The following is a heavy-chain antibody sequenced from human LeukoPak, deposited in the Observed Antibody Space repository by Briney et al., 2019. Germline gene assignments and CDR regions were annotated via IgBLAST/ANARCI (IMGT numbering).Heavy chain of an antibody. Sequence: GRSLRLSCAASGFTFDDYAMRWVRQAPGKGLEWVSTISGSSGATYYADFVKGRFTISRDNSKFTLYLQMDSLRADDTAIYYCANTNDRDGDFNGDCWGQGTLVTVSS. CDR3: ANTNDRDGDFNGDC. D-gene: IGHD1-1*01. CDR2: ISGSSGAT. CDR1: GFTFDDYA. V-gene: IGHV3-23*01. J-gene: IGHJ4*02.